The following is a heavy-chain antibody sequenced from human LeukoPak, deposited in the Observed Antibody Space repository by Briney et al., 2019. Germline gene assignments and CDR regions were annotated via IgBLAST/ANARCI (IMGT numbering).Heavy chain of an antibody. CDR3: ATTTLAESSTYYIGY. J-gene: IGHJ4*02. CDR2: VNPNSCGP. CDR1: VYTFRDYY. V-gene: IGHV1-2*02. Sequence: ASVKVSCKASVYTFRDYYILWVGQAPGQGLEGMGWVNPNSCGPNYAQKFQGRATMTRDMSISTAYMEVSRLTSDDPAVYYWATTTLAESSTYYIGYSRLGTLVTVSS. D-gene: IGHD1-14*01.